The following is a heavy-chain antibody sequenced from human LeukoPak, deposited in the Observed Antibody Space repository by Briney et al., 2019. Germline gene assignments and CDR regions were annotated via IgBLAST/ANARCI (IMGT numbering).Heavy chain of an antibody. J-gene: IGHJ5*02. CDR2: IYYSGST. CDR1: GGSISSGGYY. Sequence: QTSETLSLTCTVSGGSISSGGYYWSWIRQRPGKGLEWIGYIYYSGSTYYNPSLKSRVTISVDTSKNQFSLKLSSVTAADTAVYYCARKVVADTGGADPKYNWFDPWGQGTLVTVSS. D-gene: IGHD2-15*01. V-gene: IGHV4-31*03. CDR3: ARKVVADTGGADPKYNWFDP.